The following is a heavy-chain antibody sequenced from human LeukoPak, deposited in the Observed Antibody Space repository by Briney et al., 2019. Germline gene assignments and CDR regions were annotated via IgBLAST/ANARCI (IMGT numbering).Heavy chain of an antibody. Sequence: ASVKVSCKASGYTFTGYYMHWVRQAPGQGLEWTGWINPNSGGTNYAQKFQGRVTMTRDTSISTAYMELSRLRSDDTAVYYCARAVGSIVVVPAAQFDYWGQGTLVTVSS. D-gene: IGHD2-2*01. CDR2: INPNSGGT. V-gene: IGHV1-2*02. J-gene: IGHJ4*02. CDR3: ARAVGSIVVVPAAQFDY. CDR1: GYTFTGYY.